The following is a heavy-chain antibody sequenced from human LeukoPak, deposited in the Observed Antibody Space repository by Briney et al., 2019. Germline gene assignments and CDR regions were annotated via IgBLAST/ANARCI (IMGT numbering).Heavy chain of an antibody. D-gene: IGHD3-10*01. Sequence: GGSLRLSCVASGLIFSDYYMSWIRLAPGKGLEWISYISSGGSSIYYADSVKGRFTISRDNSKNTLYLQMNSLRAEDTAVYYCARYYGSGSYHFDYWGQGTLVTVSS. CDR2: ISSGGSSI. CDR3: ARYYGSGSYHFDY. J-gene: IGHJ4*02. CDR1: GLIFSDYY. V-gene: IGHV3-11*04.